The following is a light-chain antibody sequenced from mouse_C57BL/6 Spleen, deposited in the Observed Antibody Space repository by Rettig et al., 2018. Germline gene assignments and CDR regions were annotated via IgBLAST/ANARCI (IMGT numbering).Light chain of an antibody. CDR2: STS. CDR3: HQWSSYPWT. J-gene: IGKJ1*01. CDR1: SSVSY. V-gene: IGKV4-80*01. Sequence: SSVSYMHWYQQKSGTSPKLLIYSTSNLASGVPSRFSGSGSGTFYSLTISSVEAEDAADYYCHQWSSYPWTFGGVTKLEIK.